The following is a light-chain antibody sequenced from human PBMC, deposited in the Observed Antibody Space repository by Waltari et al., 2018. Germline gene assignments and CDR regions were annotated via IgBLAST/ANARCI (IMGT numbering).Light chain of an antibody. CDR3: CSYAGNYNWV. Sequence: QYALPPPRAVSGSPGQSVTFSCTGTTSDVGGSNSVSWYQQHPGNAPQLMMYDVNQRPSGVPDRFSGSKSGNTASLTISGLQAEDEADYYCCSYAGNYNWVFGGGTKLTVL. J-gene: IGLJ3*02. CDR1: TSDVGGSNS. V-gene: IGLV2-11*01. CDR2: DVN.